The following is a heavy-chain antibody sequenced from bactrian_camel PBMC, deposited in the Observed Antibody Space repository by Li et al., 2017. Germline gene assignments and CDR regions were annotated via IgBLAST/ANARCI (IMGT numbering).Heavy chain of an antibody. CDR2: INSVGGTT. CDR1: GYTVSTYC. Sequence: VQLVESGGGSVQSGGSLRLSCAASGYTVSTYCMGWVRQAPGKGLEWVSTINSVGGTTYYTDSVKGRFTISRDNTKNTLYLQLNSLKTEDTAMYYCAWRAYYSGGYVLGQGTQVTVS. J-gene: IGHJ4*01. V-gene: IGHV3S1*01. D-gene: IGHD2*01.